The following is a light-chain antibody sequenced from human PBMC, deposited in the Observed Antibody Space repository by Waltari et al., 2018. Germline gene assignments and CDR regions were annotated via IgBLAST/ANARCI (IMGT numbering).Light chain of an antibody. CDR2: DAS. V-gene: IGKV1-27*01. Sequence: DIQMTQSPPSLSASVGDRVTITCRASQGIRNYLAWYQQKPGKVPKLLIYDASTLQSGVPSRFSVSGSGTDFTLTISSLQPEDVATYYCQKYNGAPSTFGGGTKVEIK. J-gene: IGKJ4*01. CDR1: QGIRNY. CDR3: QKYNGAPST.